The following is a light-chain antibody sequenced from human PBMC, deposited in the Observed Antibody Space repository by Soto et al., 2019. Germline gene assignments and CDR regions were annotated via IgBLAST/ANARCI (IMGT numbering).Light chain of an antibody. J-gene: IGLJ1*01. CDR2: QDS. V-gene: IGLV3-1*01. CDR3: QAWDSSPYV. CDR1: KLGDKY. Sequence: SYELTQPPSVSVSPGQTASITCSGDKLGDKYACWYQQKPGQSPVLVIYQDSKRPSGIPERFSGSNSGNTATLTISGTQAMDEADYYCQAWDSSPYVFGTGTK.